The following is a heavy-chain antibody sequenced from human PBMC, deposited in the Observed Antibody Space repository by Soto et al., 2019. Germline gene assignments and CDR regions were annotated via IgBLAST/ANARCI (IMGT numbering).Heavy chain of an antibody. D-gene: IGHD2-15*01. V-gene: IGHV4-59*08. CDR3: ARHTPAISISDH. Sequence: SETLSLTCTVSGGSISSYYWSWIRQPPGKGLEWIGYIYYSGSTNYNPSLKSRVTISVDTSKNQFSLKLSSVTAADTAVYYCARHTPAISISDHWGQGTLVTV. J-gene: IGHJ4*02. CDR1: GGSISSYY. CDR2: IYYSGST.